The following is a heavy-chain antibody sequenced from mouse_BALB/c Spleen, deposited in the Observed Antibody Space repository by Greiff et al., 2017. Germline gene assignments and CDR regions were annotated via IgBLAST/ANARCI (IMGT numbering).Heavy chain of an antibody. J-gene: IGHJ2*01. CDR2: IYPSDSYT. D-gene: IGHD1-1*01. CDR1: GYTFTSYW. Sequence: VQLQQPGAELVRPGASVKLSCKASGYTFTSYWINWVKQRPGQGLEWIGNIYPSDSYTNYNQKFKDKATLTVDKSSSTAYMQLSSPTSEDSAVYYCTRRVGGSSPYFDYWGQGTTLTVSS. V-gene: IGHV1-69*02. CDR3: TRRVGGSSPYFDY.